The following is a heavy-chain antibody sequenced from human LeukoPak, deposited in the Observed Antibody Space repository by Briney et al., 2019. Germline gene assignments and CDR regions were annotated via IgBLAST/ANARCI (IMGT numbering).Heavy chain of an antibody. J-gene: IGHJ4*02. CDR2: IYNTEST. CDR1: GGSISSGGHS. CDR3: ARVISGWGFDY. V-gene: IGHV4-30-4*07. Sequence: SQTLSLTCAVSGGSISSGGHSWSWIRQPPGKGLEWIGYIYNTESTYYNSSLKSRVTISVDTSKNQFSLKLSSVTAADTAVYYCARVISGWGFDYWGQGTLVTVSS. D-gene: IGHD6-25*01.